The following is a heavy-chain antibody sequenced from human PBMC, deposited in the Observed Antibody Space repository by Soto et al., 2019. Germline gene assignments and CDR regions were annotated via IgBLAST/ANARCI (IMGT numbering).Heavy chain of an antibody. J-gene: IGHJ5*02. CDR3: ASVVEPLVRCRKDWFDP. CDR2: IKQDGSEK. CDR1: GFTFSSYW. Sequence: GGSLRLSCAASGFTFSSYWMSWVRQAPGKGLEWVANIKQDGSEKYYVDSVKGRFTISRDNAKNSLYLQMNSLRAEDTAVYYCASVVEPLVRCRKDWFDPWGQGTLVTVSS. D-gene: IGHD2-15*01. V-gene: IGHV3-7*01.